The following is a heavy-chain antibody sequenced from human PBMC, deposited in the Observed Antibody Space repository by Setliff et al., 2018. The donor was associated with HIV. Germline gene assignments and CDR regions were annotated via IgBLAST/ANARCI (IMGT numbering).Heavy chain of an antibody. D-gene: IGHD3-22*01. CDR2: IKHSGST. CDR1: GGSFSSYY. Sequence: SETLSLTCAVYGGSFSSYYWIWIRQPPGKGLEWIGAIKHSGSTAYNPSLKSRVTISVDTSKNQFSLNLTSVTAADTAVYFCASRVYYYDSNKVLREEGFDPWGQGTLVTVSS. CDR3: ASRVYYYDSNKVLREEGFDP. J-gene: IGHJ5*02. V-gene: IGHV4-34*01.